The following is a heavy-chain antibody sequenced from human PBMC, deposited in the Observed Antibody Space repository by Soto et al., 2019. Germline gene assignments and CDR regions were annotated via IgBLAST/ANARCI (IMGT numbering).Heavy chain of an antibody. CDR3: AGRRAVVVVAATLYYYYYGMDV. J-gene: IGHJ6*02. V-gene: IGHV1-69*13. CDR1: GGTFSSYA. Sequence: SVKVSCKASGGTFSSYAISWVRQAPGQGLEWMGGIIPIFGTANYAQKFQGRVTITADESTSTAYMELSSLRSEDTAVYYCAGRRAVVVVAATLYYYYYGMDVWG. CDR2: IIPIFGTA. D-gene: IGHD2-15*01.